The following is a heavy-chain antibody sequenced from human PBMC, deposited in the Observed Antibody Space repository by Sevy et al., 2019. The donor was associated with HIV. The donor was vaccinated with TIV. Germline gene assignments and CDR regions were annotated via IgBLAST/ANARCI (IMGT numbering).Heavy chain of an antibody. Sequence: SETLSLTCTVFGGSISAYYWSWIRQSPEEGLKYIGYIYYTGSTNYNPSLKSRVTISVDTSKNQFSLRLTSVTAADTAIYYCARAPPVRSGDDALNWFDPWGQGTLVTVSS. V-gene: IGHV4-59*01. CDR2: IYYTGST. D-gene: IGHD5-12*01. J-gene: IGHJ5*02. CDR1: GGSISAYY. CDR3: ARAPPVRSGDDALNWFDP.